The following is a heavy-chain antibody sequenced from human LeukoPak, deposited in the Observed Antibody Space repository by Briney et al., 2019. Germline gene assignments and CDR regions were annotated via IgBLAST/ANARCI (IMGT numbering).Heavy chain of an antibody. Sequence: SETLSLTCTVSGGSISSYYWSWIRQPPGKGLEWIGYIYYSGSTNYNPSLKSRVTISVDTSKNQFSLKLSSVTAADTAVYYCARAGYCSGGSCNDAFDIWGQGTMVTVSS. CDR1: GGSISSYY. CDR3: ARAGYCSGGSCNDAFDI. V-gene: IGHV4-59*01. D-gene: IGHD2-15*01. J-gene: IGHJ3*02. CDR2: IYYSGST.